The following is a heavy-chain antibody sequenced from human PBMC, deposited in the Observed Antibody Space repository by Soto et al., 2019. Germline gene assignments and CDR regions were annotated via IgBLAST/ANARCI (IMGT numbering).Heavy chain of an antibody. CDR2: ISYDGSNK. V-gene: IGHV3-30-3*01. D-gene: IGHD1-26*01. J-gene: IGHJ4*02. CDR3: ARGTIVGATQYYFDY. CDR1: GFTFSSYA. Sequence: QVQLVESGGGVVQPGRSLRLSCAASGFTFSSYAMHWVRQAPGKGLEWVAVISYDGSNKYYADSVKGRFTISRDNSKNTLYLQMNSLRAEDTAVYYCARGTIVGATQYYFDYWGQGTLVTVSS.